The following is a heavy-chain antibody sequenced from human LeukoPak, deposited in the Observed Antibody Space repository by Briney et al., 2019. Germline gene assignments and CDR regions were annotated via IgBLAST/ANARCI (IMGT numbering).Heavy chain of an antibody. J-gene: IGHJ4*02. V-gene: IGHV1-46*01. D-gene: IGHD5-12*01. CDR3: ARWSGYDGLDY. CDR2: INPSGGST. CDR1: GYTFTSYY. Sequence: ASLKVSCKASGYTFTSYYMHWVRQAPGQGLEWMGIINPSGGSTSYAQKFQGRVTMTRDMSTSTVYMELSSLRSEDTAAYYCARWSGYDGLDYWGQGTLVAVSS.